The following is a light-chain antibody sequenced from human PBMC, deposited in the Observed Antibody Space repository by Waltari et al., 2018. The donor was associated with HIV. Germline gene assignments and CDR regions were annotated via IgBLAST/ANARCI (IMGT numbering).Light chain of an antibody. Sequence: EIVLTQSLGTMSLSPGERATLSCRASQFVSSNYLAWYQQKPGQAPRLLIYNASHRATGIPYRFSGSGSGTDFTLTISRLGPEDFAVYDCQQYGDSLTITFGQGTRLEIK. CDR3: QQYGDSLTIT. CDR2: NAS. J-gene: IGKJ5*01. CDR1: QFVSSNY. V-gene: IGKV3-20*01.